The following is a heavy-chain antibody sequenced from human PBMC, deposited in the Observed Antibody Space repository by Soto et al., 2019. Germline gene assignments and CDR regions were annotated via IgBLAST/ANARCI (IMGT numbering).Heavy chain of an antibody. D-gene: IGHD3-10*01. CDR2: IYYSGST. V-gene: IGHV4-61*01. Sequence: SETLSLTCTVSGGSVRSDSYYWSWIRQPPGKGLEWIGYIYYSGSTNYNPSLKSRVSISVDTSKNQFSLKLSSVTAADTAVYYCAGGRGDYYYGMDVWGQGTTVTVS. CDR3: AGGRGDYYYGMDV. CDR1: GGSVRSDSYY. J-gene: IGHJ6*02.